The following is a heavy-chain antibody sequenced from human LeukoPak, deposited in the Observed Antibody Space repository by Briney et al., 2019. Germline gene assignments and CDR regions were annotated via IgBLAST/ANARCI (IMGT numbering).Heavy chain of an antibody. J-gene: IGHJ4*02. CDR1: GGSITTTNY. Sequence: PSETLSLTCGVSGGSITTTNYWSWVRQSPGRGLEWIGEISLSGYTGFNPSLRGRATMSLDESKNHLSLTLTSVTAADTAIYYCSRESGPYSPFGHWGQGILVTVTA. V-gene: IGHV4-4*02. CDR2: ISLSGYT. CDR3: SRESGPYSPFGH. D-gene: IGHD1-26*01.